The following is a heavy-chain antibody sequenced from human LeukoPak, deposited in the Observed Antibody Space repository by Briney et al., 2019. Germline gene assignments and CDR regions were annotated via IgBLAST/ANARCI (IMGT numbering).Heavy chain of an antibody. D-gene: IGHD6-19*01. CDR3: ARALLLRAVAAPGHFQH. J-gene: IGHJ1*01. CDR2: INPNSGGT. CDR1: GYTFTGYY. Sequence: ASVKVSCKASGYTFTGYYMHWVRQAPGQGLEWMGWINPNSGGTNYAQKFQGRVTMTRDTSISTAYMELSRLRSDDTAVYYCARALLLRAVAAPGHFQHWGQGTLVTVSS. V-gene: IGHV1-2*02.